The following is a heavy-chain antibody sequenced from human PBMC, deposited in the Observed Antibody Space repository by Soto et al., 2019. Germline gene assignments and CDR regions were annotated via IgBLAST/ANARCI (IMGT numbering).Heavy chain of an antibody. D-gene: IGHD3-22*01. CDR1: GYTFTNYA. Sequence: ASVKVSCKASGYTFTNYAMHWVRQAPGQRLEWMGWINAGNGNTKYSQQFQGRDNITRDTSASTAYMELSSLRSEDTAVYYCARSSGYYYLEYWGQGTLVTVSS. V-gene: IGHV1-3*01. CDR2: INAGNGNT. J-gene: IGHJ4*02. CDR3: ARSSGYYYLEY.